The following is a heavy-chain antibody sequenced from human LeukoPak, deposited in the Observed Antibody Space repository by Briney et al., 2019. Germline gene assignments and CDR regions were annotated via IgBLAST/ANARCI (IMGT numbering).Heavy chain of an antibody. J-gene: IGHJ4*02. Sequence: GGSLRLSCAASGFTFSSYAMSWVRQAPGKGLEWVSAISGSGGSTYYADSVKGRFTISRDNSKNTLYLQMNSLRAEDTAVYYCARGQQLVYYFDYWGQGTLVTVSS. CDR2: ISGSGGST. CDR1: GFTFSSYA. CDR3: ARGQQLVYYFDY. V-gene: IGHV3-23*01. D-gene: IGHD6-13*01.